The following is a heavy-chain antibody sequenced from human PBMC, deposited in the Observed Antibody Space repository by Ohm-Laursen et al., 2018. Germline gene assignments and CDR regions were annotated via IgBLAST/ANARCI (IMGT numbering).Heavy chain of an antibody. V-gene: IGHV3-9*01. J-gene: IGHJ4*02. D-gene: IGHD3-9*01. CDR1: GFSFEDYA. CDR3: AKDIDGGLRYFDWLFFL. Sequence: SLRLSCAASGFSFEDYAMHWVRQTPGKGLEWVSGINWNSRSKGYGDSVKDRFTISRDNAKESLFLQMNSLRAEDTALYYCAKDIDGGLRYFDWLFFLWGQGTLVTVSS. CDR2: INWNSRSK.